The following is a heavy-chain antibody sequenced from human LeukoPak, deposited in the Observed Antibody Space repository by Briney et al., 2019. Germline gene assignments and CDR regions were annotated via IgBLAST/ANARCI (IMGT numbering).Heavy chain of an antibody. D-gene: IGHD3-16*01. J-gene: IGHJ4*02. Sequence: GRSLRLSCAASGFTFDDYAMHWVRQAPGKGLEWVSGISWNSGSIGYVDSVKGRFTISRDNAKNSLYLQMNSLRAEDTAVYYCARDNGGPDDYWGQGTLVTVSS. CDR1: GFTFDDYA. CDR2: ISWNSGSI. CDR3: ARDNGGPDDY. V-gene: IGHV3-9*01.